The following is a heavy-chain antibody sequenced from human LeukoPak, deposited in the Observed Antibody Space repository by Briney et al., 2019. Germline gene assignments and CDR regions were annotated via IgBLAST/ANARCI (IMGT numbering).Heavy chain of an antibody. CDR2: IIPIFGTA. CDR1: GYTFTSYG. V-gene: IGHV1-69*13. CDR3: ARDTYCSGDSCYSYYFDY. J-gene: IGHJ4*02. Sequence: ASVKVSCKASGYTFTSYGISWVRQAPGQGLEWMGGIIPIFGTANYAQKFQGRVTITADESTSTAYMELSSLRSEDTAVYYCARDTYCSGDSCYSYYFDYWGQGTLVTVSS. D-gene: IGHD2-15*01.